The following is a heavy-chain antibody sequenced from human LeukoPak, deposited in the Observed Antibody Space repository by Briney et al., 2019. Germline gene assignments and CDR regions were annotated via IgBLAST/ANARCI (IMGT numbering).Heavy chain of an antibody. Sequence: TGGSLRLSCAASGFTLSSYAMHWVRQAPGEGLEYVSAISSNGGSTYYANSVKGRFTISRDNSKNTLYLQMGSLRAEDMAVYYCARGGYYYDSSGYCDYWGQGTLVTVSS. CDR3: ARGGYYYDSSGYCDY. J-gene: IGHJ4*02. CDR2: ISSNGGST. V-gene: IGHV3-64*01. CDR1: GFTLSSYA. D-gene: IGHD3-22*01.